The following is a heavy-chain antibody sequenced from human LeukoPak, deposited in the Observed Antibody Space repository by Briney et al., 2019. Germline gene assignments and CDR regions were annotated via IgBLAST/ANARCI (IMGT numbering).Heavy chain of an antibody. J-gene: IGHJ5*02. CDR1: GYSISSGYY. CDR2: IYHSGST. Sequence: SETLSLTCAVSGYSISSGYYWGWIRQPPGKGLEWIGSIYHSGSTYYNPSLKSRVTISVDTSKNQFSLKLSSVTAADTAVYYCARVEAGTNTMKGDWFDPWGKGTLVTVSS. CDR3: ARVEAGTNTMKGDWFDP. V-gene: IGHV4-38-2*01. D-gene: IGHD6-13*01.